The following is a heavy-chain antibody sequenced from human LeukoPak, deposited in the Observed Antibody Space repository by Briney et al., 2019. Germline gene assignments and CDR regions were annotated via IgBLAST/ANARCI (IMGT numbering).Heavy chain of an antibody. V-gene: IGHV3-48*04. D-gene: IGHD3-22*01. CDR3: ARSSGSYRPFDS. Sequence: QSGGSLRLSCAASGFTFSSYSMNWVRQAPGKGLEWTSHISLTGDIKYADSVKGRFTISRENAKNSHYLQMTSLRAEDTAVYYCARSSGSYRPFDSWGQGTLVTVSS. CDR2: ISLTGDI. CDR1: GFTFSSYS. J-gene: IGHJ4*02.